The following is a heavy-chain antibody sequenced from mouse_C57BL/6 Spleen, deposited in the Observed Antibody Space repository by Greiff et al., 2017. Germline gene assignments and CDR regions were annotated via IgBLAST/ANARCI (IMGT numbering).Heavy chain of an antibody. CDR2: ISYDGSN. V-gene: IGHV3-6*01. CDR1: GYSITSGYY. J-gene: IGHJ4*01. CDR3: AVPYAMDY. Sequence: EVQLQESGPGLVKPSQSLSLTCSVTGYSITSGYYWNWIRQFPGNKLEWMGYISYDGSNNYNPSLKNRISITRDTSKNQFFLKLNSVTTEDTATYYCAVPYAMDYWGQGTSVTVSS.